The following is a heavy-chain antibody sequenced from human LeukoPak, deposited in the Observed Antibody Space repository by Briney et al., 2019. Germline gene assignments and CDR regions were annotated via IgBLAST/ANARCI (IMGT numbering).Heavy chain of an antibody. J-gene: IGHJ4*02. D-gene: IGHD2-2*01. CDR2: IYTSGST. CDR3: ARLTPQYCSSTSCFARFDY. Sequence: PSETLSLTCTVSGGSISSYYWSWIRQPAGKGLEWIGRIYTSGSTNYNPSLKSRVTISVDTSKNQFSLKLSSVTAADTAVYYCARLTPQYCSSTSCFARFDYWGQGTLVTVSS. V-gene: IGHV4-4*07. CDR1: GGSISSYY.